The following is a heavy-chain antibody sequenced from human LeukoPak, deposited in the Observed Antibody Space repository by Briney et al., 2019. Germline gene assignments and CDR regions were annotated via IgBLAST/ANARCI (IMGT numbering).Heavy chain of an antibody. CDR2: IGGSGGST. V-gene: IGHV3-23*01. Sequence: PGGSLRLSCAASGFTFSSYAMSWVRQAPGKGLEWVSAIGGSGGSTYYADSVKGRFTISRDNSKNTLYLQMNSLRAEDTAVYYCAKDAETTYCGGDCYYYFDYWGQGTLVTVSS. D-gene: IGHD2-21*02. CDR1: GFTFSSYA. J-gene: IGHJ4*02. CDR3: AKDAETTYCGGDCYYYFDY.